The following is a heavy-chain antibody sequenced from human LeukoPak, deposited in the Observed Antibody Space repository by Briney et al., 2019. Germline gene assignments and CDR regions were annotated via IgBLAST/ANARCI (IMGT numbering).Heavy chain of an antibody. V-gene: IGHV3-23*01. D-gene: IGHD1-14*01. CDR2: ISGSGGST. J-gene: IGHJ4*02. Sequence: GGFLRLSCAASGFTFSSYAMSWVRQAPGKGLEWVSAISGSGGSTYYADSVKGRFTISRDNSKNTLYLQMNSLRDEDTAIYYCAKDFTPDGIWDIDYWGRGTLITVSS. CDR3: AKDFTPDGIWDIDY. CDR1: GFTFSSYA.